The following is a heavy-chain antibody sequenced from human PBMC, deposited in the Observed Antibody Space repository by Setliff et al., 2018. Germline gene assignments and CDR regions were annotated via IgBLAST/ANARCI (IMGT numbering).Heavy chain of an antibody. V-gene: IGHV4-4*08. CDR2: IYNSGYT. CDR1: GASISSYY. J-gene: IGHJ4*01. Sequence: SETLSLTCTVSGASISSYYWSWIRQPPGKGLEWIGGIYNSGYTHYKPSLKSRATISVDTSKSQFSLNLSNVTAADTAVYYCASGLEFDYWGPGSLVTVSS. CDR3: ASGLEFDY. D-gene: IGHD1-1*01.